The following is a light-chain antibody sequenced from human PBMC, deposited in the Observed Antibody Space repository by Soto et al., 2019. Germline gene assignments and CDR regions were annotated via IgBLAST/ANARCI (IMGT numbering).Light chain of an antibody. CDR3: SSSVGSSTLV. J-gene: IGLJ2*01. CDR2: EAR. V-gene: IGLV2-23*01. CDR1: SSDIGSYNL. Sequence: QSVLTQPASVSGSPGQSITISCTGTSSDIGSYNLVSWYQQHPGKVPKVIIYEARKRPPGVSNRFSVSKSGNTASLTISGLQAEDEADYYCSSSVGSSTLVFGGGTKLTVL.